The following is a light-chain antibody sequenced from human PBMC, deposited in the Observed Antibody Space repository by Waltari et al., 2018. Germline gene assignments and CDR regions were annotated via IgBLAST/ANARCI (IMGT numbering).Light chain of an antibody. V-gene: IGKV1-33*01. CDR3: QHYDNPL. CDR2: DAS. J-gene: IGKJ3*01. Sequence: DIQMTQSPSSLSASVGDRVTITCQASQDINDYLNWYQQKPGKAPKFLIYDASNLETGVPLSFSGSESGTDFTFTISSLQPEEIATYYCQHYDNPLFGPGTKVDMK. CDR1: QDINDY.